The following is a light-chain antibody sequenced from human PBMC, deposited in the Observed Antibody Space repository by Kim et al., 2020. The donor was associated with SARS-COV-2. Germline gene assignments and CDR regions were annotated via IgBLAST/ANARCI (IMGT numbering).Light chain of an antibody. CDR2: QDN. V-gene: IGLV3-1*01. J-gene: IGLJ2*01. CDR1: KLGDKY. CDR3: QAWDSGNVV. Sequence: VAQGQTASITCSGDKLGDKYSCWYQQKPGQSPVLVIYQDNRRPSGIPERFSGSNSGDTATLTISGTQAMDEADYYGQAWDSGNVVFGGGTQLTVL.